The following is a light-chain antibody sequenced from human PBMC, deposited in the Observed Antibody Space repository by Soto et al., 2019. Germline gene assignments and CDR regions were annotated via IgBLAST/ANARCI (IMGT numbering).Light chain of an antibody. J-gene: IGKJ4*01. Sequence: EIVLTQSPATLSLSPGERATLSCRASQSVSSYLAWYQQKPGQAPRLLIYDASNRATGIPARFSGSGSGTDFTLTISRLEPEDFAVYYCQQYGSSRLTFGGGTKVDTK. CDR2: DAS. CDR3: QQYGSSRLT. CDR1: QSVSSY. V-gene: IGKV3-20*01.